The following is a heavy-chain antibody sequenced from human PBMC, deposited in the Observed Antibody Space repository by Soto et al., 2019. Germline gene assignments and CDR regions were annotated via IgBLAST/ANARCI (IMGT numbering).Heavy chain of an antibody. V-gene: IGHV1-2*02. CDR1: GYTFTGHY. Sequence: ASVKVSCKASGYTFTGHYLHWVRQAPGQGLEWMGWINPNSGGTNYAQKFQGRVTMTRDTSIRTAYTEVSRLSSDDTAVYYCARDSYYDLLTGYSRNAFYIWGRGTMVTISS. J-gene: IGHJ3*02. D-gene: IGHD3-9*01. CDR2: INPNSGGT. CDR3: ARDSYYDLLTGYSRNAFYI.